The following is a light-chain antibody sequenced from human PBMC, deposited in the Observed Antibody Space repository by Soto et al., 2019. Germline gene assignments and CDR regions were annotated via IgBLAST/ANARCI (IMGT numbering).Light chain of an antibody. CDR1: QSISSY. J-gene: IGKJ4*01. Sequence: DIKMTQSPSSLSASVGDRVTITSRASQSISSYLNWYQQKPGKAPKLLIYAASSLQSGVPSRFSGSGSGTDFTLTISSLQPEDFATYYCQQSYSTPLTLGGGTKVDIK. CDR3: QQSYSTPLT. CDR2: AAS. V-gene: IGKV1-39*01.